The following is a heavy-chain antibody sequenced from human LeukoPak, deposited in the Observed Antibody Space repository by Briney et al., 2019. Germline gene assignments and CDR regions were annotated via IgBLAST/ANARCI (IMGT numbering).Heavy chain of an antibody. V-gene: IGHV3-21*01. CDR1: GFTFSSHG. CDR2: ISGSGGNT. J-gene: IGHJ6*03. Sequence: GGSLRLSCAASGFTFSSHGMNWVRQAPGKGLEWVSGISGSGGNTYYADSVKGRFTISRDNAKNSLYLQMNSLRADDTAVYYCARRRTYYYDSGGESYMDVWGQGTTVIVSS. D-gene: IGHD3-22*01. CDR3: ARRRTYYYDSGGESYMDV.